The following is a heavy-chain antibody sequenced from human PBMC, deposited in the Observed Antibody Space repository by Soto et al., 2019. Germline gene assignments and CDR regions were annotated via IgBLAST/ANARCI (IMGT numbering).Heavy chain of an antibody. V-gene: IGHV1-8*01. D-gene: IGHD5-18*01. CDR1: GYTFTSYD. J-gene: IGHJ4*02. CDR3: ARATAMLPCDY. Sequence: ASVKVSCKASGYTFTSYDINWVLQATGQGLEWMGWMNPNSGNTGYAQKFQGRVTMTRNTSISTAYMELSSLRSEDTVVYYCARATAMLPCDYWGQGTLVTVSS. CDR2: MNPNSGNT.